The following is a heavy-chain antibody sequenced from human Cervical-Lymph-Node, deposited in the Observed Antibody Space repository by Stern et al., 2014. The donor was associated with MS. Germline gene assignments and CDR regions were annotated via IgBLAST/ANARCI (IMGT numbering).Heavy chain of an antibody. CDR2: ISYDGSHK. D-gene: IGHD3-10*01. CDR3: ARGAYGLGSYFYGMDV. J-gene: IGHJ6*02. V-gene: IGHV3-30-3*01. CDR1: GFTFSTHT. Sequence: VQLVESGGGVVQPGRTLRLSCAASGFTFSTHTMHWVRQAPGKGLEWVAIISYDGSHKNYADSVKGRFTSSRDNSKNTLYLQLNSLRADDTAVYCCARGAYGLGSYFYGMDVWGQGTTVIVSS.